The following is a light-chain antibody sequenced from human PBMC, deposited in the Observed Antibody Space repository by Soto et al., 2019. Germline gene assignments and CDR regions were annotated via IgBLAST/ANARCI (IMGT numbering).Light chain of an antibody. Sequence: DIQMTQSPSTLSAFVGDRVTITCRASQSISSWLAWYQQKPGKAPNLLIYKASSLESGVPSRFSGSGSGTDFTLTISSLQHDDFATYFCQQYDIYSTFGQGTKVEIK. J-gene: IGKJ1*01. V-gene: IGKV1-5*03. CDR3: QQYDIYST. CDR1: QSISSW. CDR2: KAS.